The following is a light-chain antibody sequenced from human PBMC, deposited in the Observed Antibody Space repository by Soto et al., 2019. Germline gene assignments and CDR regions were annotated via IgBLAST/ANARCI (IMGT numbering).Light chain of an antibody. CDR2: DVS. V-gene: IGKV3-11*01. J-gene: IGKJ3*01. CDR3: QQRSNRPRFT. Sequence: EIVLTQSPATLSLSPGERATLSFRASQSVDNYLAWYQQKPGQAPRLLIYDVSNRATGTPTRFSGSGSGTDVTLSISSLEPEDFAVYYCQQRSNRPRFTFGPGTKVDIK. CDR1: QSVDNY.